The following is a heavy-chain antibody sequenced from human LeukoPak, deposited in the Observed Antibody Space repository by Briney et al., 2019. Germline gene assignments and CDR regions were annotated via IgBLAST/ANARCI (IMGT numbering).Heavy chain of an antibody. CDR1: GYTFTSYG. CDR3: ARGVAPRYCSSTSCYTHYYYYMDV. D-gene: IGHD2-2*02. CDR2: ISAYNGNT. V-gene: IGHV1-18*01. Sequence: ASVTVSFKASGYTFTSYGISWVRQAPGQGLEWMGWISAYNGNTNYAQKLQGRVTMTTDTSTSTAYMELRSLRSDDTAVYYCARGVAPRYCSSTSCYTHYYYYMDVWGKGTTVTVSS. J-gene: IGHJ6*03.